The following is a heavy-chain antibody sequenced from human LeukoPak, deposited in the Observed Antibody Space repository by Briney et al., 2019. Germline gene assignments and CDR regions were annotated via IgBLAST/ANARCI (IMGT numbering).Heavy chain of an antibody. CDR3: APVRYFASGTYSYFYY. J-gene: IGHJ4*02. Sequence: SVRVSCKASGFTFTGSAVQWLRQARGQRLEWIGWIVVGSGDTNYAQNFQERVTITSDMSTSTAYMELSSLRSEDTAVYYCAPVRYFASGTYSYFYYWGQGTLVTVSS. V-gene: IGHV1-58*01. CDR1: GFTFTGSA. D-gene: IGHD3-10*01. CDR2: IVVGSGDT.